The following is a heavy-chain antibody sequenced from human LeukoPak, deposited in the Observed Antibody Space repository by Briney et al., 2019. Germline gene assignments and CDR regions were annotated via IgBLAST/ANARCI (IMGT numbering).Heavy chain of an antibody. CDR2: IYHSGTT. CDR3: ARVTGTTHFDY. D-gene: IGHD1-1*01. CDR1: GYSISSGYY. Sequence: PSETLSLTCAVSGYSISSGYYWGWIRQPPGKGLEWIGSIYHSGTTYYNPSLKSRVTISIDTSKNQFSLKLSSVTAADTAVYYCARVTGTTHFDYWGQGTLVTVSS. J-gene: IGHJ4*02. V-gene: IGHV4-38-2*01.